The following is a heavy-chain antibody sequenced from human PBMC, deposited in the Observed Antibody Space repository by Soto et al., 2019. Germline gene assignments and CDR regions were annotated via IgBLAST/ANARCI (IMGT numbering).Heavy chain of an antibody. CDR1: GDTFTTNY. CDR2: INPNGFAT. CDR3: ASRVLCDMDV. J-gene: IGHJ6*02. Sequence: GASVKVSCKASGDTFTTNYLRFVRQAPGQGLEWIWRINPNGFATLYAQEFQGRLVFTTDTSAMTVYMYRNSVKSEDSAVYYCASRVLCDMDVWGQGTTVTVSS. D-gene: IGHD2-21*01. V-gene: IGHV1-46*03.